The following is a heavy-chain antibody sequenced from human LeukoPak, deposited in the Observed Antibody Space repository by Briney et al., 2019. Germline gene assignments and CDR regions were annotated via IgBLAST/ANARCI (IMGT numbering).Heavy chain of an antibody. CDR1: GFTFSSYA. V-gene: IGHV3-30*04. CDR3: ARDAGKGYCSSTSCSSVDY. D-gene: IGHD2-2*01. Sequence: GRSLRLSCAASGFTFSSYAMHWVRQAPGKGLEWVAVISYDGSNKYYADSVKGRFTTSRDNSKNTLYLQMNSLRAEDTAVYYCARDAGKGYCSSTSCSSVDYWGQGTLVTVPS. J-gene: IGHJ4*02. CDR2: ISYDGSNK.